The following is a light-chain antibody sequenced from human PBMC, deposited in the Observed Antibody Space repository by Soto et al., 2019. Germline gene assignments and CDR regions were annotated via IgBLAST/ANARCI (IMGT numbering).Light chain of an antibody. J-gene: IGKJ4*01. CDR1: QNIFNY. Sequence: DVQLTKSPSTLPASVGDRVAITCQATQNIFNYLNWFQQRPGKTPQLLISDASHLEPGVPSRFSGQRSGTDFTLIISDLQPEDFATYFCQQYEDLPLTFGGGTRVEV. V-gene: IGKV1-33*01. CDR3: QQYEDLPLT. CDR2: DAS.